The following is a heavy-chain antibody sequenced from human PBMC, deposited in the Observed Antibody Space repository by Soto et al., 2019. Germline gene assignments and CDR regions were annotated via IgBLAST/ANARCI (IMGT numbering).Heavy chain of an antibody. Sequence: SETLSLTCTVSGGSISSSSYYWGWIRQPPGKGLEWIGSIYYSGSTYYNPSLKSRVTISVDTSKNQFSLKLSSVTAADTAVYYCARLSAYIWGSYRSTYFDYWGQGTLVTVSS. CDR3: ARLSAYIWGSYRSTYFDY. J-gene: IGHJ4*02. CDR2: IYYSGST. CDR1: GGSISSSSYY. D-gene: IGHD3-16*02. V-gene: IGHV4-39*01.